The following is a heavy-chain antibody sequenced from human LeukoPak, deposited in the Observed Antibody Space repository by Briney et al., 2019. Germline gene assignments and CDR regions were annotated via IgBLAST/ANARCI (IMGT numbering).Heavy chain of an antibody. CDR1: GGSISSGSYY. V-gene: IGHV4-61*02. CDR2: IYTSGST. CDR3: ARDRDAFDI. J-gene: IGHJ3*02. Sequence: SQTLSLTCTVSGGSISSGSYYWSWIRQPAGKGLEWIGRIYTSGSTNYNPSLKSRVTTSVDTSKHQFSLKLSSVTAADTAVYYCARDRDAFDIWGEETMVTVSS.